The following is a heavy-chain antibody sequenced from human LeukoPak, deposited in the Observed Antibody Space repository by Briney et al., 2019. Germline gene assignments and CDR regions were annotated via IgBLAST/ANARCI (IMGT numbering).Heavy chain of an antibody. Sequence: ASVKVSCKASGYTFTGYYMHWVRQAPGQGLEWMGWINPNSGGTNYAQKFQGRVTMTRDTSMSTAYMELRSLRSDDTAVYYCARVMEYQLLLGYYYYMDVWGKGTTVTISS. CDR3: ARVMEYQLLLGYYYYMDV. J-gene: IGHJ6*03. D-gene: IGHD2-2*01. CDR1: GYTFTGYY. CDR2: INPNSGGT. V-gene: IGHV1-2*02.